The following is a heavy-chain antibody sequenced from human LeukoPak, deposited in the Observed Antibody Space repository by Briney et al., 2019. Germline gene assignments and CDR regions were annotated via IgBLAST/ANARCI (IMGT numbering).Heavy chain of an antibody. J-gene: IGHJ4*02. CDR3: AKDSPYYDSSGYSDY. CDR2: ISSDGSNK. Sequence: GRSLRLSCAASGFTFSSYGMHWVRQAPGKGLEWAAVISSDGSNKYYADSVKGRFTISRDNSKNTLYLQMNSLRAEDTAVYYCAKDSPYYDSSGYSDYWGQGTLVTVSS. D-gene: IGHD3-22*01. CDR1: GFTFSSYG. V-gene: IGHV3-30*18.